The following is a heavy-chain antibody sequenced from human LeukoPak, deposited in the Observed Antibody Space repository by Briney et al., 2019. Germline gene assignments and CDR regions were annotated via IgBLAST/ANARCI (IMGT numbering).Heavy chain of an antibody. D-gene: IGHD6-13*01. J-gene: IGHJ4*01. V-gene: IGHV3-30*03. CDR2: LSVDGSNK. CDR3: VAAADVHY. Sequence: PGGSLRLSCAASGFTLSRSGIHWVRQAPGKGLEWVAVLSVDGSNKYYADSVKGRFTISRDNSKNMLYLQMNSLSAEDTAVYYCVAAADVHYWGPGTLVTVSS. CDR1: GFTLSRSG.